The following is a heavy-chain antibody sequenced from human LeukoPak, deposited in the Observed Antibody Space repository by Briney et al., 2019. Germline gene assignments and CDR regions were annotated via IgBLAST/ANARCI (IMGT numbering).Heavy chain of an antibody. CDR2: ISGSGDGT. Sequence: GGSLRLSCAASGFTFSSYVMNWVRQAPGKGLEWVSGISGSGDGTYYADSVKGRFTVSRDNSKNTLYLQMNSLRADDTAVYYCAKDQEVGYRLDYWGQGTLVTASS. CDR1: GFTFSSYV. CDR3: AKDQEVGYRLDY. V-gene: IGHV3-23*01. D-gene: IGHD5-18*01. J-gene: IGHJ4*02.